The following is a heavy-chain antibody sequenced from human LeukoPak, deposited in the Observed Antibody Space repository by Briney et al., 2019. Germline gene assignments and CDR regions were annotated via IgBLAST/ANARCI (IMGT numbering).Heavy chain of an antibody. CDR2: IIPIFGTA. CDR3: ARGWLAETTVVTPYNY. Sequence: GASVKVSCKASGGTFSSYAISWVRQAPGHGLEWMGGIIPIFGTANYAQKFQGRVTITAVESMSTAYMELSSLRSEDTAVYYCARGWLAETTVVTPYNYWGQGTLVTVSS. J-gene: IGHJ4*02. V-gene: IGHV1-69*13. D-gene: IGHD4-23*01. CDR1: GGTFSSYA.